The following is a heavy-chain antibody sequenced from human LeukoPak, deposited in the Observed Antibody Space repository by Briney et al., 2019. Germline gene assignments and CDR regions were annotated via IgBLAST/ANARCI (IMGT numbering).Heavy chain of an antibody. CDR3: ARDPHPDYGDLDAFGI. CDR2: IWPSGTT. Sequence: SETLSHTCTVSGGSIKSYYWSWVRLPAAKGLEGIGRIWPSGTTTYNPSLKSRVTMSLDTSKNQFFLTLNSMTAADTAVYYCARDPHPDYGDLDAFGIWGQGTMVTVSS. J-gene: IGHJ3*02. CDR1: GGSIKSYY. D-gene: IGHD4-17*01. V-gene: IGHV4-4*07.